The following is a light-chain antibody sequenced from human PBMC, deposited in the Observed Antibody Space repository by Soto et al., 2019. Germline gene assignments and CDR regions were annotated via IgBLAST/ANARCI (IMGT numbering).Light chain of an antibody. CDR2: GAS. Sequence: IVLTQSPDTLSLSPGERATLSCRASQSVSSSYLAWYQQKPGQAPRLLIYGASSRATGIPARFSGSGSGTDFTLTISSLEPEDFAVYYCQQRSNWPPITFGQGTRLEIK. CDR3: QQRSNWPPIT. V-gene: IGKV3D-20*02. CDR1: QSVSSSY. J-gene: IGKJ5*01.